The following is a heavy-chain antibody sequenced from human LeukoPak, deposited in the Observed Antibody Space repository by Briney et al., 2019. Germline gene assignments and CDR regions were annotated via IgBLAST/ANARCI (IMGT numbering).Heavy chain of an antibody. D-gene: IGHD3-22*01. Sequence: SETLSLTCTVSGYSISSGYYWGWIRQPPGKGLEWIGSIYHSGSTYYNPSLKSRVTISVDTSKNQFSLKLSSVTAADTAVYYCARRGPSSGYYNYWGQGTLVTVSS. CDR3: ARRGPSSGYYNY. CDR2: IYHSGST. CDR1: GYSISSGYY. V-gene: IGHV4-38-2*02. J-gene: IGHJ4*02.